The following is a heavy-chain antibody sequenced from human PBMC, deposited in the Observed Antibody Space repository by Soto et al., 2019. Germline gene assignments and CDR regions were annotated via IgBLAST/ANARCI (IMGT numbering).Heavy chain of an antibody. CDR2: INHSGST. V-gene: IGHV4-34*01. Sequence: PSETLSLTCAVYGGSFSGYYWSWIRQPPGKGLEWIGEINHSGSTNYNPSLKSRVTISVDTSKNQFSLKLNSVTAADTAVYYCAIPNSPNNYYSAMDFWGQGILVSGSS. J-gene: IGHJ6*02. CDR3: AIPNSPNNYYSAMDF. CDR1: GGSFSGYY. D-gene: IGHD2-21*01.